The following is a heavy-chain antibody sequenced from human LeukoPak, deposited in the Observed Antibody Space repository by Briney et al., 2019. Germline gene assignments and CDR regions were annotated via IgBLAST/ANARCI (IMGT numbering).Heavy chain of an antibody. D-gene: IGHD1-14*01. CDR1: GGSISGYY. J-gene: IGHJ4*02. CDR3: VRANHFDY. V-gene: IGHV4-59*07. CDR2: IYYSGST. Sequence: SDTLSLTCTVSGGSISGYYWSWFRQPPGKGLEWIGDIYYSGSTNYNPSLKSRVTISVDTSKNQFSLKLSSVTAADTAVYYCVRANHFDYWGQGTLVTVSS.